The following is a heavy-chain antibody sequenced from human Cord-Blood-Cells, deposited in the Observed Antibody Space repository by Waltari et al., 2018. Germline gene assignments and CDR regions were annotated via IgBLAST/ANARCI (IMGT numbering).Heavy chain of an antibody. J-gene: IGHJ3*02. V-gene: IGHV3-53*04. D-gene: IGHD3-10*01. CDR3: AAVHSGSYAFDI. CDR2: IYSGGST. CDR1: GFTVSSNS. Sequence: EVQLVESGGGLFLPGGSLRLSCAASGFTVSSNSRSWVRPAPGKGLEWVSVIYSGGSTYYADSVKGRFTISRHNSKNTLYLQMNSLRAEDTAVYYCAAVHSGSYAFDIWGQGTMVTVSS.